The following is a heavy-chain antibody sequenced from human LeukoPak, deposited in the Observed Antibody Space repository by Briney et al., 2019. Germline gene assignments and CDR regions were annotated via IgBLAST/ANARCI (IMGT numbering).Heavy chain of an antibody. D-gene: IGHD3-16*01. CDR2: ISAYNGNT. CDR1: GYTFTSYG. V-gene: IGHV1-18*01. CDR3: ARDPTGGLRYYFDY. J-gene: IGHJ4*02. Sequence: ASVNVSCKASGYTFTSYGISWVRQAPGQGLEWMGWISAYNGNTNYAQKLQGRVTMTTDTSTSTAYMELRSLRSDDTAVYYCARDPTGGLRYYFDYWGQGTLVTVSS.